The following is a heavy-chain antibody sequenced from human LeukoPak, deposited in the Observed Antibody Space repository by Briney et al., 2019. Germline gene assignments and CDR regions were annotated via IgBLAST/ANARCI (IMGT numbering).Heavy chain of an antibody. D-gene: IGHD6-13*01. Sequence: SETLSLTCIVSSGSISSSPYSWGWVRQPPGKGLEWIGSIHHSGRTYYNPSLKSRVAISVDTARNQFSLRVPSVTAADTAVYYCVSSSWAFDFWGQGTLVSVSS. CDR3: VSSSWAFDF. J-gene: IGHJ4*02. CDR1: SGSISSSPYS. CDR2: IHHSGRT. V-gene: IGHV4-39*01.